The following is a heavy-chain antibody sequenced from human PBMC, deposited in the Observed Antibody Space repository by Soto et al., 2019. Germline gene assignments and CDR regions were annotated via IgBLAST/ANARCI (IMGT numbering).Heavy chain of an antibody. CDR1: GYSFTSYW. D-gene: IGHD6-13*01. V-gene: IGHV5-10-1*01. CDR2: IDPSDSYT. CDR3: ARLADAGINYYYYGMDV. Sequence: GASLKISCKGSGYSFTSYWISWVRQMPGKGLEWMGRIDPSDSYTNYSPSFQGHVTISADKSISTAYLQWSSLKASDTAMYYCARLADAGINYYYYGMDVWGQGTTVTGS. J-gene: IGHJ6*02.